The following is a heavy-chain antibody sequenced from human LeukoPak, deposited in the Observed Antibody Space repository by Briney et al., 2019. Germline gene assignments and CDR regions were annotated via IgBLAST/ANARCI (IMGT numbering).Heavy chain of an antibody. D-gene: IGHD3-3*01. CDR1: GYTFTSYG. CDR2: ISAYNGNT. J-gene: IGHJ4*02. V-gene: IGHV1-18*01. Sequence: VASVKVSCKASGYTFTSYGISWVRQAPGQGLEWMGWISAYNGNTNYAQKLQGRVTMTTDTSTSTAYMELRSLRSDGTAVYYCARAGYQIFGVVIPQIDYWGQGTLVTVSS. CDR3: ARAGYQIFGVVIPQIDY.